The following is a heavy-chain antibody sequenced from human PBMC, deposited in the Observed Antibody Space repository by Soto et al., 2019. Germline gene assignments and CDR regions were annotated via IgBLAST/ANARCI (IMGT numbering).Heavy chain of an antibody. CDR2: IDSDGTST. J-gene: IGHJ4*02. V-gene: IGHV3-74*01. Sequence: LRLSCAASGFTLSHNWMHWVRQGPGKGLEWVSRIDSDGTSTTYADSVKGRFTISRDNAKNTLYLQMNSLRAEDTAVYYCARFGTYYDSSGFAYWGQGTLVTVSS. CDR1: GFTLSHNW. CDR3: ARFGTYYDSSGFAY. D-gene: IGHD3-22*01.